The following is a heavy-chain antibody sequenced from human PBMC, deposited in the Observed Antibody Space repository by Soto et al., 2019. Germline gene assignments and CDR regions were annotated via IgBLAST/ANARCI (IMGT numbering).Heavy chain of an antibody. J-gene: IGHJ6*02. CDR2: AYYRSKWYI. CDR1: GDSLSSNTAA. Sequence: SQTLSLTCAISGDSLSSNTAAWNWIRQSPTRGLEWLGRAYYRSKWYIDYEESVKSRVTINPDTSRNQISLQLNSVTPEDTAVYYCARDQYLPDYIVAYDYGMDVWGQGTTVTVSS. CDR3: ARDQYLPDYIVAYDYGMDV. D-gene: IGHD2-21*01. V-gene: IGHV6-1*01.